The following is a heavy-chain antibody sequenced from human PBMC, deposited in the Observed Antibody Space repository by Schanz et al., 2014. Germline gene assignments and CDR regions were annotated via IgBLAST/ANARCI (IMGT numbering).Heavy chain of an antibody. CDR2: VNHGEYT. CDR1: GGPFSGYW. D-gene: IGHD1-7*01. V-gene: IGHV4-34*01. J-gene: IGHJ4*02. Sequence: QVQLQQWGAGLLTPSETLSLTCAFSGGPFSGYWWTWVRQSPGKGLEWIGEVNHGEYTNYKPSLKGRVTVSVEMSKMQSSLRWSLVTAADTAAYYCATWSGTRLFHSGGRGTLVTVSS. CDR3: ATWSGTRLFHS.